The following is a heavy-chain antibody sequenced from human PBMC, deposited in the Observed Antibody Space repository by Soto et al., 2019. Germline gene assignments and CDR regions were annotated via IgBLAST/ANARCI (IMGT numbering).Heavy chain of an antibody. Sequence: QVQLVQSGAEVKKPGSSVKVSCKASGGTFSSYAISWVRQAPGQGLEWMGGIIPIFGTANYAQKFQGRVTITADESTSTAYMELSILRSEDTAVYYCARDPIRLHGTVAFHYFDYWGQGTLVTVSS. J-gene: IGHJ4*02. CDR3: ARDPIRLHGTVAFHYFDY. D-gene: IGHD3-3*02. CDR1: GGTFSSYA. V-gene: IGHV1-69*01. CDR2: IIPIFGTA.